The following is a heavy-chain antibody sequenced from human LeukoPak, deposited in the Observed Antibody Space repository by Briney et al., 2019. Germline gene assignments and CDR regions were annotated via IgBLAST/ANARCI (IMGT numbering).Heavy chain of an antibody. CDR2: IIPIFGTA. CDR1: GGTFSSYA. CDR3: ARGSGLGAAIYYYYYMDV. J-gene: IGHJ6*03. V-gene: IGHV1-69*05. D-gene: IGHD2-2*02. Sequence: GASVKVSCKASGGTFSSYAISWVRQAPGQGLEWMGGIIPIFGTANYAQEFQGRVTITTDESTSTAYMELSSLRSEDTAVYYCARGSGLGAAIYYYYYMDVWGKGTTVTVSS.